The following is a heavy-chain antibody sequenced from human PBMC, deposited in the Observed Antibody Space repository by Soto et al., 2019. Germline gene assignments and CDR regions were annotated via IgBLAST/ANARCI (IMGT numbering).Heavy chain of an antibody. Sequence: QVQLVESGGGVVQPGRSLRLSCAASGFTFRSYGMHWVRQAPGKGLEWVAVIWYDGGNKHYADSVKGRFTISRDNSKNTLYLQMKSLRAEDTAVYYCARVTYSSSGAPFRYYGMDVWGQGTTVTVSS. CDR3: ARVTYSSSGAPFRYYGMDV. D-gene: IGHD6-6*01. V-gene: IGHV3-33*01. CDR1: GFTFRSYG. CDR2: IWYDGGNK. J-gene: IGHJ6*02.